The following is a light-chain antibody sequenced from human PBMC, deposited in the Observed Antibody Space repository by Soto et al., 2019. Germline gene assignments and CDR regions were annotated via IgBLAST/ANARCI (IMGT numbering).Light chain of an antibody. CDR2: DVN. J-gene: IGLJ1*01. Sequence: QSALTQPPSVSGSPGQSVAISRTGTSRDIGVYNRVSWYQQPPGTAPKLMIYDVNNRPSGVPDRFSGSKSGNTASLTISGLQADDEADYYCSSFTSSNTFVFGTGTKLTVL. CDR1: SRDIGVYNR. V-gene: IGLV2-18*02. CDR3: SSFTSSNTFV.